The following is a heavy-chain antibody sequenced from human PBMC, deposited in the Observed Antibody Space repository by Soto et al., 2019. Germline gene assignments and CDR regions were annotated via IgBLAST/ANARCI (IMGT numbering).Heavy chain of an antibody. CDR1: GGTFSSYA. V-gene: IGHV1-69*13. CDR2: IIPIFGTA. D-gene: IGHD3-3*01. CDR3: ARENRITIFGVVIDQKYYFDY. Sequence: ASVKVSCKASGGTFSSYAISWVRQAPGQGLEWMGGIIPIFGTANYAQKFQGRVTITADESTSTAYMELSSLRSEDTAVYYCARENRITIFGVVIDQKYYFDYWGPG. J-gene: IGHJ4*02.